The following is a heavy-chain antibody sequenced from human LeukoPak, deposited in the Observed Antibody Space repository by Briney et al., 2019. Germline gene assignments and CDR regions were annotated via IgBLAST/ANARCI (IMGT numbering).Heavy chain of an antibody. J-gene: IGHJ4*02. CDR2: ISYSGTTI. Sequence: KTGGSLRLSCAASGFTFSDYYMSWIRQAPGKGLEWVSYISYSGTTIYYADSVKGRFTISRDNAKNSLYLQMNSLRAEDTAVYYCARDLSGYSYGLYYWGQGTLVTVSS. V-gene: IGHV3-11*04. CDR3: ARDLSGYSYGLYY. D-gene: IGHD5-18*01. CDR1: GFTFSDYY.